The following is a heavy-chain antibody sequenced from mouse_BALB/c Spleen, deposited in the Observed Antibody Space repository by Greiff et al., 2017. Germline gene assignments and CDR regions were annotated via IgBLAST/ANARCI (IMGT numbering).Heavy chain of an antibody. V-gene: IGHV14-1*02. J-gene: IGHJ3*01. CDR3: ARPAYGNSFAY. D-gene: IGHD2-1*01. CDR2: IDPENGNT. CDR1: GFNFKDYY. Sequence: VQLQQSGAELVRPGALVKLSCKASGFNFKDYYMHWVKQRPEQGLEWIGWIDPENGNTIYDPKFQGKASITADTSSNTAYLQLSSLTSEDTAVYYCARPAYGNSFAYWGQGTLVTVSA.